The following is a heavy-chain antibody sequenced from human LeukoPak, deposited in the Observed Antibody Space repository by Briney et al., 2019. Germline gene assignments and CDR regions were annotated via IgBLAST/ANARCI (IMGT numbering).Heavy chain of an antibody. Sequence: GGSLRLSCAASGSTFSSYSMNWVRQAPGKGLEWVSSITSSSSYIYYADSVKGRFTISRDNAKNSLYLQMSSLRAEDTAVYCARHVVAVGFDYWGQGTLVTVSS. CDR1: GSTFSSYS. J-gene: IGHJ4*02. V-gene: IGHV3-21*01. CDR2: ITSSSSYI. CDR3: ARHVVAVGFDY. D-gene: IGHD3-22*01.